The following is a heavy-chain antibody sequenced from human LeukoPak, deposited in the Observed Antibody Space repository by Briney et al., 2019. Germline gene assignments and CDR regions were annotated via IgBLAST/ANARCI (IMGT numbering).Heavy chain of an antibody. Sequence: GGSLRLSCAASGFTFSSYWMSWVRQAPGKGLEWVANIKQDGSEKYYVDSVKGRFTISRDNAKNSLYLQVSSLRAEDTAVYYCARGVGRVRGVPIDYWGQGNLVTVSS. CDR3: ARGVGRVRGVPIDY. CDR1: GFTFSSYW. J-gene: IGHJ4*02. CDR2: IKQDGSEK. D-gene: IGHD3-10*01. V-gene: IGHV3-7*01.